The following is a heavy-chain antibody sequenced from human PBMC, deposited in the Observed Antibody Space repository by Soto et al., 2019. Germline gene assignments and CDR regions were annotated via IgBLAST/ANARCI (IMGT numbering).Heavy chain of an antibody. CDR1: GGSISSGDYY. Sequence: SETLSLTCTVSGGSISSGDYYWSWIRQPPGKGLEWIGYIYYSGSTYYNPSLKSRVTISVDTSKNQFSLKLSSVTAADTAVYYCARECGGDCYSPFDYWGQGTLVTVS. V-gene: IGHV4-30-4*01. J-gene: IGHJ4*02. CDR2: IYYSGST. CDR3: ARECGGDCYSPFDY. D-gene: IGHD2-21*02.